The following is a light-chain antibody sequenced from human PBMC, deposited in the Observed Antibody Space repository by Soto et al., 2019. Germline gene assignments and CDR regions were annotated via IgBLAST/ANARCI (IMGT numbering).Light chain of an antibody. CDR3: QRYDSFRT. V-gene: IGKV1-5*03. CDR1: QSISNW. J-gene: IGKJ1*01. CDR2: KAS. Sequence: DIQMTQSPSTLSASVGDRVTITCRASQSISNWLAWYQQKPGKVPKLLIYKASTLESGVPSRFSGSASGTEFTLTIISLQPDDFATYYCQRYDSFRTFGQGTTVEIK.